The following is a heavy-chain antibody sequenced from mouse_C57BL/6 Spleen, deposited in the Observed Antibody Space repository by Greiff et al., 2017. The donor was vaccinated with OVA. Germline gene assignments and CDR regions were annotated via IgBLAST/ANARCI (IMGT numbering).Heavy chain of an antibody. V-gene: IGHV1-81*01. CDR1: GYTFTSSG. CDR2: IYPRSGNT. CDR3: ARSAYDDVGWFAY. J-gene: IGHJ3*01. D-gene: IGHD6-5*01. Sequence: QVQLQQSGAELARPGASVKLSCKASGYTFTSSGISWVKQRTGQGLEWIGEIYPRSGNTYYNEKFKGKATLTADKSSSAAYMELRSLTSEDSAVYFCARSAYDDVGWFAYWGQGTLVTVSA.